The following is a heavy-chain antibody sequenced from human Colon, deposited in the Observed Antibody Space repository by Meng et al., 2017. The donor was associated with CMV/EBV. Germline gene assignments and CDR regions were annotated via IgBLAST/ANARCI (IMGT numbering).Heavy chain of an antibody. D-gene: IGHD6-13*01. CDR2: ISGSGDRA. J-gene: IGHJ5*02. V-gene: IGHV3-23*01. CDR1: GLTFRTYA. CDR3: ARGGIAAANWFDP. Sequence: GESLKISCEVSGLTFRTYAMAWVRQAPGKGLEWGSGISGSGDRAYYAESVKGRFNISRDNSKNTLYMNLNNLRVEDTAVYYCARGGIAAANWFDPWGQGTLVTVSS.